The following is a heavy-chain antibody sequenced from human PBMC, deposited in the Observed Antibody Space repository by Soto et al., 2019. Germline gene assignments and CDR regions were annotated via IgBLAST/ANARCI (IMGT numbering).Heavy chain of an antibody. J-gene: IGHJ6*02. D-gene: IGHD3-22*01. CDR2: IWYDGSIK. CDR3: ARGSSDYYGMDV. Sequence: QVQLVESGGGVVQPGRSLRLSCVASESMFGSYGMYWVRQAPGKGLEWVAVIWYDGSIKHYADSVKGRFTSSRDNSKNTPQLQMNSLRAEDTAVYDCARGSSDYYGMDVWGQGTAVIVSS. CDR1: ESMFGSYG. V-gene: IGHV3-33*01.